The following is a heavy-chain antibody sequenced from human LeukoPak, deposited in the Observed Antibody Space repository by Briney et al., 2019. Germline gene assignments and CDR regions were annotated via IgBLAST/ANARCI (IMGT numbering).Heavy chain of an antibody. V-gene: IGHV4-31*11. J-gene: IGHJ2*01. D-gene: IGHD4-23*01. CDR2: IYYRGST. CDR3: VRLSVVSPHRYFDV. Sequence: PSQTLSLTCAVSGASISSGGFFWSWIRQHPGMGLEWLGYIYYRGSTYYNPSLNSRVTISVDTSKNQFSLELSSVTAADTAVYHCVRLSVVSPHRYFDVWGRGTLVTVSS. CDR1: GASISSGGFF.